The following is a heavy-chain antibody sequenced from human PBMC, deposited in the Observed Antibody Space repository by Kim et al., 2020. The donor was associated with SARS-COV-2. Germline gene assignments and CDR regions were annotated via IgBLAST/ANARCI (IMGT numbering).Heavy chain of an antibody. J-gene: IGHJ4*02. V-gene: IGHV3-53*01. CDR3: ARGSGYYPRGDY. Sequence: YYADSVKGRFTISRDNSKNTLYLQMNSLRAEDTAVYYCARGSGYYPRGDYWGQGTLVTVSS. D-gene: IGHD3-22*01.